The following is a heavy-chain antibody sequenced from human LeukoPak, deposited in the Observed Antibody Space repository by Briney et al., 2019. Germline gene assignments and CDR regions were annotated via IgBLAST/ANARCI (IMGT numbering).Heavy chain of an antibody. CDR1: GFTFSSYW. Sequence: GGSLRLSRAASGFTFSSYWMSWVRQAPGKGLEWVANIKQDGSEKYYVDSVKGRFTISRDNAKNSLYLQMNSLRAEDTAVYYCARDYRGYRAPYYFDHWGQGTLVTVSS. J-gene: IGHJ4*02. V-gene: IGHV3-7*01. CDR2: IKQDGSEK. CDR3: ARDYRGYRAPYYFDH. D-gene: IGHD2-15*01.